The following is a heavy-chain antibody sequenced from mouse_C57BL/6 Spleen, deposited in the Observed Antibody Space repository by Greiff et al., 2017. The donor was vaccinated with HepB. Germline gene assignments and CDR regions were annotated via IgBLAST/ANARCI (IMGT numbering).Heavy chain of an antibody. V-gene: IGHV1-18*01. CDR2: INPNNGGT. CDR1: GYTFTDYN. D-gene: IGHD2-1*01. J-gene: IGHJ4*01. Sequence: EVQLQQSGPELVKPGASVKIPCKASGYTFTDYNMDWVKQSHGKSLEWIGDINPNNGGTIYNQKFKGKATLTVDKSSSTAYMELRSLTSEDTAVYYCGRLLWSRGAMDYWGQGTSVTVSS. CDR3: GRLLWSRGAMDY.